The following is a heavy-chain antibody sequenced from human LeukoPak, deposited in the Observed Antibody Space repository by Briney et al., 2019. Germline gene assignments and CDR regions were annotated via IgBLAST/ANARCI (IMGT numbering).Heavy chain of an antibody. CDR2: IYSGGST. J-gene: IGHJ3*02. CDR3: ARDTAMATTGAFDI. CDR1: GFTVSSNY. D-gene: IGHD5-18*01. V-gene: IGHV3-53*01. Sequence: GGSLRLSCAASGFTVSSNYMSWVRQAPGMGLEWVSVIYSGGSTYYADSVKGRFTISRDNSKNTLYLQMNSLRAEDTAVYYCARDTAMATTGAFDIWGQGTMVTVSS.